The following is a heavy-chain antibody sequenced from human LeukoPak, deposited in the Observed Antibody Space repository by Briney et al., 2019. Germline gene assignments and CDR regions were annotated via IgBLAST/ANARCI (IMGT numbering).Heavy chain of an antibody. Sequence: SETLSLTCAVYGGSFSGYYWSWIRQPAGKGLEWIGRIYGRGGSNYNPSLKSRVTISVDTSKNQFSLKLSSVTAADTAVYYCASVLRYFDWDIYYYYYMDVWGKGTTVTISS. CDR1: GGSFSGYY. CDR2: IYGRGGS. V-gene: IGHV4-59*10. J-gene: IGHJ6*03. CDR3: ASVLRYFDWDIYYYYYMDV. D-gene: IGHD3-9*01.